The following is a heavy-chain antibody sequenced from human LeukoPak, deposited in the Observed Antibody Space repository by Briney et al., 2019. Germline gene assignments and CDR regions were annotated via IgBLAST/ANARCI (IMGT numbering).Heavy chain of an antibody. CDR1: GFTFSSYG. J-gene: IGHJ4*02. D-gene: IGHD5-12*01. V-gene: IGHV3-23*01. CDR2: ISGSGGST. Sequence: GGSLRLSCAASGFTFSSYGMSWVRQAPGKGLEWVSAISGSGGSTYYADSVKGRFTISRDNSKNTLYLQMNSLRAEDTAVYYCAKTDIVATIFGDYFDYWGQGTLVTVSS. CDR3: AKTDIVATIFGDYFDY.